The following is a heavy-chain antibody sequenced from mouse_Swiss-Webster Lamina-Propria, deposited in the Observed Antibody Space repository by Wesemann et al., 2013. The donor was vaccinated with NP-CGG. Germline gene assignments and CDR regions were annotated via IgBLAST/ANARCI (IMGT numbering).Heavy chain of an antibody. J-gene: IGHJ1*01. Sequence: QVQLQQSGAELARPGASVKLSCKASGYTFTSYWMQWVKQRPGQGLEWIGAIYPGDGDTRYTQKFKGKATLTVDTSSSTAYVDLSSLTSEDSAVYYCATGYFDVWGAGTTVTVSS. CDR1: GYTFTSYW. V-gene: IGHV1-87*01. CDR2: IYPGDGDT. CDR3: ATGYFDV.